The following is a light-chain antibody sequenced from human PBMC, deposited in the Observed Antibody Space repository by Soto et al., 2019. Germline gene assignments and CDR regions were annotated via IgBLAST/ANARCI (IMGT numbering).Light chain of an antibody. CDR3: MQALQTPLT. Sequence: DIVMTQSPLSLPVTPGEPASISCRSSQSLLHSNGYNYLDWYLQKPGQSPQLLIYLGSNRASGVPDRVSGSGSGTDDTLKTSRVEAGHVGVYYCMQALQTPLTFGGGTKVEIK. CDR1: QSLLHSNGYNY. J-gene: IGKJ4*01. CDR2: LGS. V-gene: IGKV2-28*01.